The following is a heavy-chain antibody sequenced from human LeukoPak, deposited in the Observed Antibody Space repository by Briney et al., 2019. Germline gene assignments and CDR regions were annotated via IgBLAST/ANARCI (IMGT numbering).Heavy chain of an antibody. CDR2: IYYSGST. J-gene: IGHJ4*02. V-gene: IGHV4-39*01. CDR3: ARGDSGYDPVEY. CDR1: GGSISSSSYY. D-gene: IGHD5-12*01. Sequence: SETLSLTCTVSGGSISSSSYYWGWIRQPPGKGLEWIGSIYYSGSTYYNPSLKSRVTISVDTSKNQFSLKLSSVTAADTAVYYCARGDSGYDPVEYWGQGTLVTVSS.